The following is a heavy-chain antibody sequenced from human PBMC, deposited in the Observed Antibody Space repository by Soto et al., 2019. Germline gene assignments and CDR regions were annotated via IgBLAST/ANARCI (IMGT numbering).Heavy chain of an antibody. D-gene: IGHD3-10*02. V-gene: IGHV4-34*01. CDR3: ARSPSTSLFVRGVIYYFDY. CDR1: GGSFSGYY. CDR2: INHSGST. J-gene: IGHJ4*02. Sequence: SETLSLTCAVYGGSFSGYYWSWIRQPPGKGLEWIGEINHSGSTNYNPSIKSRVTISVDTSKNQFSLKLSSVAAADTAVYYCARSPSTSLFVRGVIYYFDYWGQGTLVTVSS.